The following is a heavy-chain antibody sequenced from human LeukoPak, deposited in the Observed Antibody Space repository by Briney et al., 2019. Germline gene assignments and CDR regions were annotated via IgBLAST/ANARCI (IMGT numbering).Heavy chain of an antibody. CDR1: GFTFSSYS. CDR3: ARPIDSSGYYPSD. Sequence: WGSLRLSCAASGFTFSSYSMNWVRQAPGKGLEWVSSISSSSSYIYYADSVKGRFTISRDNAKNSLYLQMNSLRAEDTAVYYCARPIDSSGYYPSDWGQGTLVTVSS. CDR2: ISSSSSYI. V-gene: IGHV3-21*01. D-gene: IGHD3-22*01. J-gene: IGHJ4*02.